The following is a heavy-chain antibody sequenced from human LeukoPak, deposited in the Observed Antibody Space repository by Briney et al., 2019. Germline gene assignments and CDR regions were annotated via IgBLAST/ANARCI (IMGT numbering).Heavy chain of an antibody. CDR2: ISGSGGST. CDR1: GFTFSTYW. Sequence: GGSLRLSCAVSGFTFSTYWMGWVRQAPGKGLEWASAISGSGGSTYYADSVKGRFTISRDNSKNTLYLQMNSLRAEDTAVYYCAKEAYGSGSYYKGVYYYYYMDVWGKGTTVTVSS. V-gene: IGHV3-23*01. J-gene: IGHJ6*03. CDR3: AKEAYGSGSYYKGVYYYYYMDV. D-gene: IGHD3-10*01.